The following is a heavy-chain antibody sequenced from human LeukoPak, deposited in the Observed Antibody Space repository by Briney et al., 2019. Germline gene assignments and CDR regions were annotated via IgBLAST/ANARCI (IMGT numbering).Heavy chain of an antibody. J-gene: IGHJ4*02. D-gene: IGHD3-3*01. CDR1: GFTFSSYA. CDR3: ANTRSITIFGVVNFDY. Sequence: PGGSLRLSCAASGFTFSSYAMSWVRQAPGKGLEWVSAISGSGGSTYYADSVKGRFTISRDNSKNTLYLQMNSLRAEDTAVYYCANTRSITIFGVVNFDYWGQGTLVTVSS. V-gene: IGHV3-23*01. CDR2: ISGSGGST.